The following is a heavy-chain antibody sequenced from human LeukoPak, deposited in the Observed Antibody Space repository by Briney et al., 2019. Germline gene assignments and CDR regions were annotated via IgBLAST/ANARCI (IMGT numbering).Heavy chain of an antibody. V-gene: IGHV4-30-2*01. D-gene: IGHD4-17*01. CDR3: GSPRYGDYADY. Sequence: SETLSLTCAVSGASISSGAYSWNWVRQPPGKGLEWIGYTFHSGSPNYNPSLESRVSILPDRSKNQFSLKLSSVTAADTAVYFCGSPRYGDYADYWGQGTLVTVSS. CDR1: GASISSGAYS. CDR2: TFHSGSP. J-gene: IGHJ4*02.